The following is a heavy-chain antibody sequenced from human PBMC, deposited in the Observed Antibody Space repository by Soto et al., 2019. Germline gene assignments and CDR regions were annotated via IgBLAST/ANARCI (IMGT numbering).Heavy chain of an antibody. J-gene: IGHJ4*02. V-gene: IGHV3-30*18. Sequence: QVQLVESGGGVVQPGRSLRLSCAASGFTFSSYGMHWVRQAPGKGLEWVAVISYDGSNKYYADSVKGRFTISRDNSKNTLYLQMNSLRAEDTAVYYCAKDFAAYGGKWYFDYWGQGTLVTVSS. D-gene: IGHD4-17*01. CDR1: GFTFSSYG. CDR3: AKDFAAYGGKWYFDY. CDR2: ISYDGSNK.